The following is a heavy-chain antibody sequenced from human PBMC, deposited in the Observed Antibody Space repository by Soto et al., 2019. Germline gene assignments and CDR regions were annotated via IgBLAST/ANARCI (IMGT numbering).Heavy chain of an antibody. J-gene: IGHJ6*02. CDR3: ARQLDMWGQPYYYYGMDV. V-gene: IGHV5-10-1*01. CDR2: IDPSDSYT. Sequence: PGESLKISCKGSGYSFTSYWISWVRQMPGKGLEWMGRIDPSDSYTNYSPSFQGHVTISADKSVSTAYLQWSSLKASDTAMYYCARQLDMWGQPYYYYGMDVWGQGTTVTVSS. CDR1: GYSFTSYW. D-gene: IGHD3-16*01.